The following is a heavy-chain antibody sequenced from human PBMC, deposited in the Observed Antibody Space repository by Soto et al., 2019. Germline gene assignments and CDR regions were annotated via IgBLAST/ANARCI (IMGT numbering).Heavy chain of an antibody. Sequence: QVQLQESGPGLVKPSQTLSLTCTVSGGSISTGGYYWSWISQHPGMGLAWIGYIYYSGSTYYNPSLKSRVTISVDTSKNQLSLKLSSVTAADTAVYYWARDGQWYYDSSGYYWGYFDYWGQGTLVTVSS. J-gene: IGHJ4*02. CDR2: IYYSGST. CDR3: ARDGQWYYDSSGYYWGYFDY. CDR1: GGSISTGGYY. V-gene: IGHV4-31*03. D-gene: IGHD3-22*01.